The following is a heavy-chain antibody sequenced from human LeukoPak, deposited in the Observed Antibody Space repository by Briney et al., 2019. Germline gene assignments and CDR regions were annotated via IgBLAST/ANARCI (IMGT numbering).Heavy chain of an antibody. CDR3: ARENLLSKWFDP. Sequence: PSETLSLTCTVSGGSISSYYWSWIRQPPGKGLEWIGYIYYSGSTNYNPSLKSRVPISVDTSKNQFSLKLSSVTAADTAVYYCARENLLSKWFDPWGQGTLVTVSS. V-gene: IGHV4-59*01. D-gene: IGHD2/OR15-2a*01. J-gene: IGHJ5*02. CDR2: IYYSGST. CDR1: GGSISSYY.